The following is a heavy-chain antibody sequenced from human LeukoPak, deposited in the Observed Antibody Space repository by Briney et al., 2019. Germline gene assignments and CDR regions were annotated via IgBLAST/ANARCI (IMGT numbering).Heavy chain of an antibody. V-gene: IGHV4-59*08. CDR3: ARHEAGGGGGSL. Sequence: SETLSLTCTVSGGSISSYYWSWIRQPPGKGLEWIGYIYYSGSTNYNPSLKSRVTISVDTSKNQLSLKLSSVTAADTAVYYCARHEAGGGGGSLWGQGTLVTVSS. J-gene: IGHJ4*02. D-gene: IGHD2-15*01. CDR2: IYYSGST. CDR1: GGSISSYY.